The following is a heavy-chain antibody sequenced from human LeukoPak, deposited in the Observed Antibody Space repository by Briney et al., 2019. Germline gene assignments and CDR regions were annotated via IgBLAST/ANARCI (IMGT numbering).Heavy chain of an antibody. CDR3: ARGGDTMMPRPTPGDP. Sequence: GASVTVSCKASGYTFTGYYMHWVRQAPGQGLEWMGWINPNSGGTNYAQKFQGRVTMTRDTSISTAYMELSRLRSDDTAVYYCARGGDTMMPRPTPGDPWGQGTLVTVSS. CDR1: GYTFTGYY. V-gene: IGHV1-2*02. J-gene: IGHJ5*02. CDR2: INPNSGGT. D-gene: IGHD3-22*01.